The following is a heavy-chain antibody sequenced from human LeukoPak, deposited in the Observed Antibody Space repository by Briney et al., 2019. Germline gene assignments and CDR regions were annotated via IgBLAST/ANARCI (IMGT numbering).Heavy chain of an antibody. J-gene: IGHJ4*02. CDR1: GGSINSSSCY. Sequence: SETLSLTCTVSGGSINSSSCYWGWIRQPPGKGLEWIGSIFYSGNTYDNPSLKSRVTISVDTSKNQFSLKLNSVTAADTAVYYCARHRSKWLQSSFDYWGQGTLVTVSS. V-gene: IGHV4-39*01. CDR3: ARHRSKWLQSSFDY. D-gene: IGHD5-24*01. CDR2: IFYSGNT.